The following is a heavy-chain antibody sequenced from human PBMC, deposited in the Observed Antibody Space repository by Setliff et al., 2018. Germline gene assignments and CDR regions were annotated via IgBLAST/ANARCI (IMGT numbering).Heavy chain of an antibody. CDR1: GFTFNTYW. J-gene: IGHJ4*02. D-gene: IGHD1-7*01. CDR3: VAVRWNYPTV. CDR2: INSDGSGT. Sequence: GGSLRLSCAASGFTFNTYWMHWVRQAPGKGLVWFSHINSDGSGTSYADSVKGRFTISRDNAKNTLYLQMNSLRAEDTAVFYCVAVRWNYPTVWGQGTQVTVSS. V-gene: IGHV3-74*01.